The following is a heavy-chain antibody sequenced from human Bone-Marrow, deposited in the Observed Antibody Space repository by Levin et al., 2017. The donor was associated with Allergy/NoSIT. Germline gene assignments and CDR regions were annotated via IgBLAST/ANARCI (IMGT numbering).Heavy chain of an antibody. J-gene: IGHJ4*02. Sequence: QPGGSLRLSCAASGFTFSNYAMSWVRQAPGQGLEWVSAISGSADSTYHTDSVQGRFSISRDNSKTTLYLQMNSLRAEDTAVYYCAKDKYDFRRGGRLYDFWGQGTLVTVSS. D-gene: IGHD3-3*01. V-gene: IGHV3-23*01. CDR3: AKDKYDFRRGGRLYDF. CDR1: GFTFSNYA. CDR2: ISGSADST.